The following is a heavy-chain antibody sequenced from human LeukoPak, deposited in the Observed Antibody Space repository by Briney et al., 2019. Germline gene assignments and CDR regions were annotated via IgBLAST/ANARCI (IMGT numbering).Heavy chain of an antibody. V-gene: IGHV3-53*01. CDR2: IYSGGST. J-gene: IGHJ6*02. Sequence: GGSLRLSCAASGFTVSSNYMSWDRQAPGKGLEWVSVIYSGGSTYYADSVKGRFTISRDNSKNTLYLQMNSLRAEDTAVYYCARDGSSSWVSYYYGMDVWGQGTTVTVSS. CDR3: ARDGSSSWVSYYYGMDV. D-gene: IGHD6-13*01. CDR1: GFTVSSNY.